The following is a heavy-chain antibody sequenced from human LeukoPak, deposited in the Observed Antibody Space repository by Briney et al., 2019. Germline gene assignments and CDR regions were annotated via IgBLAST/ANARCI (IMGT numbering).Heavy chain of an antibody. CDR3: AKDGQYSTSWSPFDY. D-gene: IGHD2-2*01. CDR2: TGSDDVTT. CDR1: GFTFSSYA. Sequence: GGSLRLSCAASGFTFSSYAMSWVRQAPGKGLEWVSATGSDDVTTYYADSVKGRFTISRDNSKNTLYLQMNSLRADDTAVYYCAKDGQYSTSWSPFDYWGQGTLVTVSS. V-gene: IGHV3-23*01. J-gene: IGHJ4*02.